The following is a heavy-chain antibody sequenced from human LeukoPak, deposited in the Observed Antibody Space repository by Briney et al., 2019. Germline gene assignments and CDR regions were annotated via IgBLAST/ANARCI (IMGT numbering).Heavy chain of an antibody. Sequence: KPSETLSLTCTVSGGSISSYYWSWIRQPPGKGLEWIGYIYYSGSTNYNPSLKSRVTISVDTSKNQFSLKLSSVTAADTAVYYCARDRGGYCSGGSCYLNSDAFDIWGQGTMVTVSS. CDR3: ARDRGGYCSGGSCYLNSDAFDI. CDR2: IYYSGST. D-gene: IGHD2-15*01. V-gene: IGHV4-59*01. J-gene: IGHJ3*02. CDR1: GGSISSYY.